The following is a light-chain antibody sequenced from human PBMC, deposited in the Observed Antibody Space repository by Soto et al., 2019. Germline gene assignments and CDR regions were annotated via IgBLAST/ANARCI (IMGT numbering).Light chain of an antibody. CDR3: QHSYNNPTT. J-gene: IGKJ2*01. CDR2: GAS. CDR1: QSVSTY. V-gene: IGKV1-39*01. Sequence: DIQMTQSPSSLSASVGDRVTITCRTSQSVSTYLNWYQQKPGKAPNLLIYGASSLQSGVPSRFSGSGSGTEFTLTITSLQPGDFATYYCQHSYNNPTTFGQGTKVDI.